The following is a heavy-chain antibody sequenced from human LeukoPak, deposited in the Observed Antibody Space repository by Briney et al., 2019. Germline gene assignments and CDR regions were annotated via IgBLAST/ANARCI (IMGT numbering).Heavy chain of an antibody. V-gene: IGHV3-9*01. D-gene: IGHD6-13*01. CDR3: AKGHSRSWYRDFYDY. Sequence: GRSLRLSCPASGFTFDYYAMHWVRQAPGKGLEWVSGISWNSGSIGYADSVKGRFTISRDNAKNSLYLQMNSLRAEDTALYYCAKGHSRSWYRDFYDYWGQGTLVTVSS. J-gene: IGHJ4*02. CDR2: ISWNSGSI. CDR1: GFTFDYYA.